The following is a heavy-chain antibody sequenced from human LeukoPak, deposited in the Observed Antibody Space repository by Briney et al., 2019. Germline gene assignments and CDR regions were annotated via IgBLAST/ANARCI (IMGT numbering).Heavy chain of an antibody. Sequence: GGPLRLSRAASGFSFSRYGIHWVRQAPGKGLEWVTFIQTDGSPKYYANSVRGRFTITRDNSKNTVSLQMNSLRAEDAGVYYCAREESGLVLGGLGYWGQGTLVSVSS. CDR2: IQTDGSPK. CDR3: AREESGLVLGGLGY. J-gene: IGHJ4*02. CDR1: GFSFSRYG. V-gene: IGHV3-30*02. D-gene: IGHD6-25*01.